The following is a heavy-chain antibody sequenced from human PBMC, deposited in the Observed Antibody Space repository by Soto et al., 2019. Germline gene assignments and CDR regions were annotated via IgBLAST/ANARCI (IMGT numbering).Heavy chain of an antibody. V-gene: IGHV4-34*12. CDR2: LIHSGST. CDR1: NSSLFAFH. Sequence: PSETLSLTCAIYNSSLFAFHWSWIRQAPFKWLEWIGELIHSGSTNYNPSLKSRVTFSLDTSKNQFSLQLMSVTAADTAVYYCARSPLSYDYVRQTWREVGDSFDIWGRGTLVTVSS. J-gene: IGHJ3*02. D-gene: IGHD3-16*01. CDR3: ARSPLSYDYVRQTWREVGDSFDI.